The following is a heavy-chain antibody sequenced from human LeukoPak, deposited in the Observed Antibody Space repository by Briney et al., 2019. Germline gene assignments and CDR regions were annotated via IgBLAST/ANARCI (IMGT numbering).Heavy chain of an antibody. V-gene: IGHV3-30*18. J-gene: IGHJ4*02. CDR1: GFTFSTFG. D-gene: IGHD4-23*01. Sequence: GGSLRLSCAASGFTFSTFGMHWVRQAPGKGLEWVAVISYDGSNKYYADSVKGRFTISRDHSKNTLYLQMNSLRPEDTAVYYCAKDENLYGGNLPFDYWGQGTLVTVSS. CDR3: AKDENLYGGNLPFDY. CDR2: ISYDGSNK.